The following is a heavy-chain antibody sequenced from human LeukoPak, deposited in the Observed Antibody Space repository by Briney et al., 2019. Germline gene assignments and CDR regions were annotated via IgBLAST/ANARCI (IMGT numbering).Heavy chain of an antibody. V-gene: IGHV4-34*01. CDR1: GESLSGYS. Sequence: SETLSLTCAVYGESLSGYSCSWIRQPPGKGLEWIGEVDHSGSTNYNPSLKSRVIVSVETSKNQFSLKLSSVTAADTAVYYCARDRDGYNWDYWGQGTLVTVSS. CDR2: VDHSGST. CDR3: ARDRDGYNWDY. J-gene: IGHJ4*02. D-gene: IGHD5-24*01.